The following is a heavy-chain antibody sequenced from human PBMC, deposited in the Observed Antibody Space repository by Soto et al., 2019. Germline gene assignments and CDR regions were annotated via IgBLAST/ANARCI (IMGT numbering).Heavy chain of an antibody. V-gene: IGHV1-18*01. CDR3: ARDVDTAMVPGIDY. D-gene: IGHD5-18*01. CDR2: ISAYNGNT. J-gene: IGHJ4*02. CDR1: GYTFTSYG. Sequence: EASVKVSCKASGYTFTSYGISWVRQAPGQGLEWMGWISAYNGNTNYAQKLQGRVTMTTDTSTSTAYMELRSLRSDDTAVYYCARDVDTAMVPGIDYWGQGTLVTVSS.